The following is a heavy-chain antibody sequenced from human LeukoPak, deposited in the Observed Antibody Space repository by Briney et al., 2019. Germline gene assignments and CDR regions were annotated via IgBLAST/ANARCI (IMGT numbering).Heavy chain of an antibody. CDR3: AKDKNGYGDYLPDY. J-gene: IGHJ4*02. CDR1: GFTFSNYA. V-gene: IGHV3-23*01. CDR2: ITSGGGT. D-gene: IGHD4-17*01. Sequence: GGSLRLSCAASGFTFSNYAMNWVRQAPGKGLEWVSTITSGGGTYYADSVKGRFTISRDNSKNTLYLQMNSLRAEDTAVYYCAKDKNGYGDYLPDYWGQGTLVTVSS.